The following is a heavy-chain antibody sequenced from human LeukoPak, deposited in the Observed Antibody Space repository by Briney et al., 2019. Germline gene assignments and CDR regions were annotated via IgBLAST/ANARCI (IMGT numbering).Heavy chain of an antibody. V-gene: IGHV3-21*01. Sequence: GGSLRLSCAASGFTFSSYSMNWVRQAPGKGLEWVSSISSSSSYIYYADSVKGRFTISRDNAKNSLYLQMNSLRAEDTAVYYYARGIAVTKYYYYMDVWGKGTTVTVSS. CDR1: GFTFSSYS. CDR2: ISSSSSYI. J-gene: IGHJ6*03. D-gene: IGHD6-19*01. CDR3: ARGIAVTKYYYYMDV.